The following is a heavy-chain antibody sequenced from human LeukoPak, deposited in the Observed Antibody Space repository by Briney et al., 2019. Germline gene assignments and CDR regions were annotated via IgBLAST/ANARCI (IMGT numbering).Heavy chain of an antibody. CDR2: IKPKTDGETT. Sequence: GGSLRLSCAASGCTLRNFDMNWVRQAPGKGLEWVGRIKPKTDGETTEYAAPVKDRFSISRDDSKSMMYLQMNSLKTEDTAVYYCITPLPYSAQGGQGTLVTVSS. CDR3: ITPLPYSAQ. D-gene: IGHD2-21*01. CDR1: GCTLRNFD. J-gene: IGHJ4*02. V-gene: IGHV3-15*07.